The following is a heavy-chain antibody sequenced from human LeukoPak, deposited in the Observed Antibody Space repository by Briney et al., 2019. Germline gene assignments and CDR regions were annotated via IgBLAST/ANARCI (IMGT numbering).Heavy chain of an antibody. J-gene: IGHJ4*02. Sequence: ASVKVSCKASGYTFSRYYMHWVLQAPGKGLEWMGGFDPEDGETIYAQKFQGRVTMTEDTSTDTAYMELSSLRSEDTAVYYCATGDYYSNLDYWGQGTLVTVSS. CDR3: ATGDYYSNLDY. D-gene: IGHD4-11*01. CDR1: GYTFSRYY. CDR2: FDPEDGET. V-gene: IGHV1-24*01.